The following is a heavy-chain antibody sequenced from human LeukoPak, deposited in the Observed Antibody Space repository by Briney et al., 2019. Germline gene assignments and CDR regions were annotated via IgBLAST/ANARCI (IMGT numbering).Heavy chain of an antibody. CDR3: ARGGYSYGNFDY. CDR1: GFTFSSYS. J-gene: IGHJ4*02. Sequence: GGSLRLSCAASGFTFSSYSMNWVRQAPGKGPEWVSSISSSSSYIYYADSVKGRFTISRDNAKNSLYLEMNSLRVEDTAVYYCARGGYSYGNFDYWGQGTLVTVSS. CDR2: ISSSSSYI. V-gene: IGHV3-21*04. D-gene: IGHD5-18*01.